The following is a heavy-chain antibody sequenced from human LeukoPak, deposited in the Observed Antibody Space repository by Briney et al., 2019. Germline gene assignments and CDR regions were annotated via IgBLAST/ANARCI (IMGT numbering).Heavy chain of an antibody. CDR2: MNPNTGNA. CDR1: GYTFTGYY. Sequence: ASVKGSCKASGYTFTGYYMHWVRQAPGQGLEWMGWMNPNTGNAGYAQKFQDRVTITWDASISTAYMDLSSLRSEDTAVYYCARVGYSNSYDYWGQGTLVTVSS. CDR3: ARVGYSNSYDY. D-gene: IGHD1-26*01. J-gene: IGHJ4*02. V-gene: IGHV1-8*03.